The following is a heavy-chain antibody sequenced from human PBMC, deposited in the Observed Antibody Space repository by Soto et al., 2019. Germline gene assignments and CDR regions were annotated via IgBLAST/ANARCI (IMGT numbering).Heavy chain of an antibody. D-gene: IGHD4-17*01. J-gene: IGHJ3*02. CDR2: IWYDGSNK. CDR1: GFTFSSYG. V-gene: IGHV3-33*01. CDR3: ARDPGDYGRNAFDI. Sequence: GGSLRLSCAASGFTFSSYGMHWVRQAPGKGLEWVAVIWYDGSNKYYADSVKGRFTISRDNSKNTLYLQMNSLRAEDTAVYYCARDPGDYGRNAFDIWGQGTMVTVSS.